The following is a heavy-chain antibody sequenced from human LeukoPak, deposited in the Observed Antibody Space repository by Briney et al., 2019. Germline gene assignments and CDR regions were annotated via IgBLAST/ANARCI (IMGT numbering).Heavy chain of an antibody. J-gene: IGHJ3*02. Sequence: SETLSLTCTVSGGSISSYYWSWIRQPPGKGLEWIGYIYYSGSTNYNPSLKSRVTISVDTSKNQFSLKLSSVTAADTAVYYCARERSYGDYAIDAFDIWGQGTMVTVSS. D-gene: IGHD4-17*01. CDR1: GGSISSYY. CDR3: ARERSYGDYAIDAFDI. CDR2: IYYSGST. V-gene: IGHV4-59*01.